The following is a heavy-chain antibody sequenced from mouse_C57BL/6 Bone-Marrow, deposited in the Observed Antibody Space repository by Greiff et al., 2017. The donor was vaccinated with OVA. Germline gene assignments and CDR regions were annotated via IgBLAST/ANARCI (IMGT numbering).Heavy chain of an antibody. V-gene: IGHV1-81*01. CDR1: GYTFTSYG. CDR3: ARSGGWDERAYAMDY. Sequence: QVQLQQSGAELARPGASVKLSCKASGYTFTSYGISWVKQRTGQGLEWIGEIYPRSGNTYYNEKFKGKATLTADKSSSTAYMELRSLRSEDSAVYFCARSGGWDERAYAMDYWGQGTSVTVAS. D-gene: IGHD4-1*01. J-gene: IGHJ4*01. CDR2: IYPRSGNT.